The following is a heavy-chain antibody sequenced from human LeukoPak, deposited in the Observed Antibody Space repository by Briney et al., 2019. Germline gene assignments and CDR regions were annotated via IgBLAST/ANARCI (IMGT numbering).Heavy chain of an antibody. D-gene: IGHD6-19*01. V-gene: IGHV4-4*07. CDR3: ARDHSAVAGTWFDP. Sequence: SETLSLTCTVSGGSISSYYWSWIRQPAGKGLKWIGRIYTSGSTNYHPSLKSRVTMSVDTSKNQFSLKLSSVTAADTAVYYCARDHSAVAGTWFDPWGQGTLVTVSS. CDR1: GGSISSYY. CDR2: IYTSGST. J-gene: IGHJ5*02.